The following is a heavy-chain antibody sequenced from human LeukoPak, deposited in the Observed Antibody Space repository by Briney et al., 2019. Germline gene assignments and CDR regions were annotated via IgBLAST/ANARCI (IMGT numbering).Heavy chain of an antibody. Sequence: GGSLRLSCAASGFTFTSYGMHWVRQAPGKGLEWVAVISYDGSDQYYADSVKGRFTISRDNSKNTLHPQMNSLRAEDTALYYCAKDLSRAHYYGVDVWGQGTTVTVSS. J-gene: IGHJ6*02. CDR1: GFTFTSYG. V-gene: IGHV3-30*18. D-gene: IGHD3-3*02. CDR2: ISYDGSDQ. CDR3: AKDLSRAHYYGVDV.